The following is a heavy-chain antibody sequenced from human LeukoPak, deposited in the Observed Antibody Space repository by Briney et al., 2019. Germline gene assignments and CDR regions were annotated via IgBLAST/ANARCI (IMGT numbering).Heavy chain of an antibody. Sequence: PSETLSLTCTVSGYSISSGYYWGWIRQPPGKGLEWIGSIYHSGSTYYNPSLKGRVTISVDTSKNQFSLKLSSVTAADTAVYYCARDLWSIAAPAYYFDYWGQGTLVTVSS. CDR1: GYSISSGYY. D-gene: IGHD6-6*01. CDR2: IYHSGST. J-gene: IGHJ4*02. V-gene: IGHV4-38-2*02. CDR3: ARDLWSIAAPAYYFDY.